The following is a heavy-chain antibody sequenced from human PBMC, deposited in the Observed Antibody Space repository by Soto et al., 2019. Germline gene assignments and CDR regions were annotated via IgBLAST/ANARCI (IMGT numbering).Heavy chain of an antibody. Sequence: QVHLVQSGAEVKKPGASVKVSCKGSGYTFTSYGITWVRQAPGQGLEWMGWISAHNGNTDYAQKLQGRVTVTRDTFTSLVYMELSCLRFDDSAVYFCARGRYGDYWGQGALVTVSS. D-gene: IGHD1-1*01. V-gene: IGHV1-18*01. CDR3: ARGRYGDY. J-gene: IGHJ4*02. CDR1: GYTFTSYG. CDR2: ISAHNGNT.